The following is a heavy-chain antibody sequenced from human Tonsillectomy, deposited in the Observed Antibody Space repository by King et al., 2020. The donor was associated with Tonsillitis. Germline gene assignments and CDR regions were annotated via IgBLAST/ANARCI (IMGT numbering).Heavy chain of an antibody. J-gene: IGHJ4*02. CDR2: ISGSDGRS. CDR3: ARDGGGDQELQPFDY. D-gene: IGHD3-10*01. Sequence: VQLVESGGGLVQPGGSLRLSCAASGFTFSNYAMSWVRQAPGKGLEWVSAISGSDGRSYYADSVKGRFTISRDDSKNTLYLQMNGLGAADTAVYYCARDGGGDQELQPFDYWGQGTLVTVSS. CDR1: GFTFSNYA. V-gene: IGHV3-23*04.